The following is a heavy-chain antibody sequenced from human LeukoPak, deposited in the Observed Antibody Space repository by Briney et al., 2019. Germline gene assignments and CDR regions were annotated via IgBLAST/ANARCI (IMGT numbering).Heavy chain of an antibody. D-gene: IGHD6-13*01. CDR3: ARGSFDSSTWAVFDY. J-gene: IGHJ4*02. CDR1: GYTFTSYG. V-gene: IGHV1-18*01. Sequence: ASVKVSCKASGYTFTSYGISWVRQAPGQGLEWMGWISAYNGNTNYAQKLQGRVTMTTDTSTSTAYMELRSLRSDDTAVYYCARGSFDSSTWAVFDYWGQGTLVTVSS. CDR2: ISAYNGNT.